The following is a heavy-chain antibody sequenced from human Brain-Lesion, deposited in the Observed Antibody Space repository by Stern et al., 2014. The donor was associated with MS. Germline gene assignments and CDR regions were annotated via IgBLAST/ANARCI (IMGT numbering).Heavy chain of an antibody. D-gene: IGHD3-3*01. Sequence: VQLVQSGAEVKKPGASVKVSCKTSGYIFTGYYIHWGRQAPGQGLEWMAWINPNTGGTKYAQKFQGRVTTSRDTSISTAYVELSSLTSDDTAVYYCARDQRGITIFGVVTDYYYLGMDVWGQGTTVTVSS. CDR1: GYIFTGYY. CDR3: ARDQRGITIFGVVTDYYYLGMDV. CDR2: INPNTGGT. J-gene: IGHJ6*02. V-gene: IGHV1-2*02.